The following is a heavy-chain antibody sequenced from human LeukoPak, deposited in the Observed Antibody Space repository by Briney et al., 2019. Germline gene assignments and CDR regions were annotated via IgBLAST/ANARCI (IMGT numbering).Heavy chain of an antibody. CDR2: TYYRSKWYN. Sequence: SQTLSLTCAISGDSVSSNSAGWSWIRQSPSRGLEWLGRTYYRSKWYNDYAASVKSRITINPDTSKNQFSLQLNSVTPEDTAVYYCARRSNSDGSFDYWGQGTLVTASS. CDR3: ARRSNSDGSFDY. J-gene: IGHJ4*02. V-gene: IGHV6-1*01. D-gene: IGHD4-11*01. CDR1: GDSVSSNSAG.